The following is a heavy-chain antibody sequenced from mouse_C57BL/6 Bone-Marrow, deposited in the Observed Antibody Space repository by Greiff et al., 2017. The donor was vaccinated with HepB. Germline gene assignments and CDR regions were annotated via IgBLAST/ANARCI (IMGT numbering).Heavy chain of an antibody. Sequence: QVQLQQPGAELVKPGASVKLSCKASGYTFTSYWMQWVKQRPGQGLEWIGEIDPSDSYTNYNQKFKGKATLTVDTSSSTAYMQLSSLTSEDSAVYYCARGPTVVALRYFDVWGTGTTVTVSS. V-gene: IGHV1-50*01. CDR3: ARGPTVVALRYFDV. CDR2: IDPSDSYT. CDR1: GYTFTSYW. J-gene: IGHJ1*03. D-gene: IGHD1-1*01.